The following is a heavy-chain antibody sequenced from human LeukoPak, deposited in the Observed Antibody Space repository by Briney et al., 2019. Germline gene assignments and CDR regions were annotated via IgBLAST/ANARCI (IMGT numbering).Heavy chain of an antibody. CDR1: GITLSGYT. J-gene: IGHJ1*01. V-gene: IGHV3-21*01. D-gene: IGHD2-8*02. CDR3: AREGKYCTGVLCYDEH. CDR2: ISTTSNSI. Sequence: GGSLGLSCAASGITLSGYTMTWVRRAPGKGLEWVSSISTTSNSIYYADSVKGRFTISRDNAKNSLYLQVNSLRVEDTAVYYCAREGKYCTGVLCYDEHWGQGTLVTVSS.